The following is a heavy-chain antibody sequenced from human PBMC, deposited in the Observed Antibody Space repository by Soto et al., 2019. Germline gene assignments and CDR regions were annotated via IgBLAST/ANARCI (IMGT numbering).Heavy chain of an antibody. CDR2: ISAYNGNT. CDR3: ARVGTYNGYDYAAEDN. Sequence: VQLVQSGAAVKKPGASVKVSCVASVYSFSSYGLSWVRRAPGQGLEWVGWISAYNGNTNYAQRVQGRVTMTTDISTTTAYMELRSLRSDDTAVYYCARVGTYNGYDYAAEDNWGQGTLVTVSS. V-gene: IGHV1-18*01. CDR1: VYSFSSYG. J-gene: IGHJ4*02. D-gene: IGHD5-12*01.